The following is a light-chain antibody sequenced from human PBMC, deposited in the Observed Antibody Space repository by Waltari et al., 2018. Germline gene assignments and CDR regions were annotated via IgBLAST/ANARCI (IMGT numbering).Light chain of an antibody. CDR3: QKYNSVPQP. CDR1: HDIGID. CDR2: ASS. J-gene: IGKJ4*01. V-gene: IGKV1-27*01. Sequence: DIQMTQSPSSLSASVGDRVIIPCRASHDIGIDVAWYQQKPGHVPPDLIYASSTLHSGIPSRFSGSGSGTDFSLTISGLQPEDFATYYCQKYNSVPQPFGGGTKVELK.